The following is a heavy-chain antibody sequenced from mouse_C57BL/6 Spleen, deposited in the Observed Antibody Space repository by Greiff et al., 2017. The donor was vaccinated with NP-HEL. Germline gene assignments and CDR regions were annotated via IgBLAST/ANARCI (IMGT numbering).Heavy chain of an antibody. Sequence: EVKLQESGPGLVKPSQSLSLTCSVTGYSITGGYYWNWIRQFPGNKLEWMGYISYDGSNNYNPSLKNRISITRDTSKNQFFLKLNSVTTEDTATYYCARETYYGSSYVGFAYWGQGTLVTVSA. V-gene: IGHV3-6*01. D-gene: IGHD1-1*01. J-gene: IGHJ3*01. CDR3: ARETYYGSSYVGFAY. CDR2: ISYDGSN. CDR1: GYSITGGYY.